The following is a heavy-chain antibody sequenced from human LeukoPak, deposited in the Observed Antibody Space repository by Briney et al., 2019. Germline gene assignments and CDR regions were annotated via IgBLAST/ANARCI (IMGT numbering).Heavy chain of an antibody. CDR3: ARITMVRGVIITDYYYGMDV. J-gene: IGHJ6*04. V-gene: IGHV4-34*01. CDR1: GGSFSGYY. CDR2: INHSGST. Sequence: SETLSLTCAVYGGSFSGYYWSWIRQPPGKGLEWIGEINHSGSTNYNPSLKSRVTISVDTSKNQFSLKLSSVTAADTAVYYCARITMVRGVIITDYYYGMDVWGKGTTVTVSS. D-gene: IGHD3-10*01.